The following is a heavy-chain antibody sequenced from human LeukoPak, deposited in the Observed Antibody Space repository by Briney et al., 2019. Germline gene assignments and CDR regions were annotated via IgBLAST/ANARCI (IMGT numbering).Heavy chain of an antibody. CDR2: ISAYNGNT. Sequence: ASVKVSCKASGYTFTSYGISWVRQAPGQGLEWMGWISAYNGNTNYAQKLQGRVTMTTDTSTSTAYMELRSLRSDDTAVYYCARNHLRGYDSSGYRPKYYYYYMEVWGEGTTVTVSS. V-gene: IGHV1-18*01. CDR1: GYTFTSYG. J-gene: IGHJ6*03. D-gene: IGHD3-22*01. CDR3: ARNHLRGYDSSGYRPKYYYYYMEV.